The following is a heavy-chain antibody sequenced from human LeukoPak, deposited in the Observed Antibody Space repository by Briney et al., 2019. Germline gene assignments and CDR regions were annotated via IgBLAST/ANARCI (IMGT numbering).Heavy chain of an antibody. CDR2: INHSGST. CDR1: GGSFSGYY. Sequence: PSETLSLTCAVYGGSFSGYYWSWIRQPPGKGLEWIGEINHSGSTNYNPSLKSRVTISVDTSKNQFSLKLSSVTAADTAVYYCARRPHYCSSTSCYSYYYYYMDVWAKGPRSPSP. CDR3: ARRPHYCSSTSCYSYYYYYMDV. D-gene: IGHD2-2*01. J-gene: IGHJ6*03. V-gene: IGHV4-34*01.